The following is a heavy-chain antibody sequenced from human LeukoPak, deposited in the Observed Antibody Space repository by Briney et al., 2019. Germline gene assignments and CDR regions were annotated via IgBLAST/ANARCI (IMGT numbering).Heavy chain of an antibody. J-gene: IGHJ4*02. V-gene: IGHV3-21*01. CDR2: ISGRSNYI. D-gene: IGHD3-22*01. CDR3: ATQPYDSSGYYPY. Sequence: PGGSLRLSCAASGFTFSFYSMNWVRQSPGKGLEWVSSISGRSNYIYYTDSVKGRFTISRDNAKNSLFLQMNSLRAEDTAVYYCATQPYDSSGYYPYWGQGTLVTVSS. CDR1: GFTFSFYS.